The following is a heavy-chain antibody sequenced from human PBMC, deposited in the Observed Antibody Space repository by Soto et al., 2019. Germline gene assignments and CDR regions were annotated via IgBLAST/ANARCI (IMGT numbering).Heavy chain of an antibody. CDR1: GDSITSTNW. V-gene: IGHV4-4*02. J-gene: IGHJ5*02. CDR3: GRVRQYCNKTRCYLDP. CDR2: ILHDGSV. Sequence: PSETLSLTCAASGDSITSTNWWHWLRQCPGKGLEWIGEILHDGSVTYNPSLKSRVTISLDRPKNQLSLNLSSVTAADTAGYYFGRVRQYCNKTRCYLDPWGQGILVTLSS. D-gene: IGHD2-15*01.